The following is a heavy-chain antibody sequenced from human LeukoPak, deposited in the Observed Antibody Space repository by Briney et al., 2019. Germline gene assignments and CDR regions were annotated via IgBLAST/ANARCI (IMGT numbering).Heavy chain of an antibody. CDR1: GFTFSSYA. Sequence: GGSLRLSCAASGFTFSSYAMSWVRQAPGKGLEWVSAISGSGGSTYYAHSVKGRFTISRDNSKNTLYLQMNSLRAEDTAVYYCAKDHWALGGSYYYDYWGQGTLVTVSS. D-gene: IGHD1-26*01. J-gene: IGHJ4*02. V-gene: IGHV3-23*01. CDR2: ISGSGGST. CDR3: AKDHWALGGSYYYDY.